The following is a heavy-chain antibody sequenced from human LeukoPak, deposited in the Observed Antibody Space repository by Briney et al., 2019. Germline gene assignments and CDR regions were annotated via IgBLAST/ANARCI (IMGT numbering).Heavy chain of an antibody. D-gene: IGHD3-10*01. CDR3: ARPIRGVIGYWFDP. CDR1: GFTFSSYA. J-gene: IGHJ5*02. V-gene: IGHV3-23*03. Sequence: GGSLRLSCAASGFTFSSYAMSWVRQAPGKGLEWVSVIYSGGTTYYADSVKGRFTISRDNAKNSLYLQMNSLRAEDTAVYYCARPIRGVIGYWFDPWGQGTLVTVSS. CDR2: IYSGGTT.